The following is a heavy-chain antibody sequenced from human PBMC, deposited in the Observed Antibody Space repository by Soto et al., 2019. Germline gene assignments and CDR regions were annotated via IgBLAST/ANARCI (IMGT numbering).Heavy chain of an antibody. CDR2: YHSGGST. D-gene: IGHD1-1*01. CDR1: GVSLNTADTW. CDR3: VRSRQMESGNDYGLDV. V-gene: IGHV4-30-4*01. Sequence: QVQLQESGSGLVKPSQSLSLTCTVSGVSLNTADTWWSWIRQSPGKGLEFIGYYHSGGSTYYDASFRRRVIISADTFNRQFSLKLSSVTVADTAVYFCVRSRQMESGNDYGLDVWGQGTTVTVSS. J-gene: IGHJ6*02.